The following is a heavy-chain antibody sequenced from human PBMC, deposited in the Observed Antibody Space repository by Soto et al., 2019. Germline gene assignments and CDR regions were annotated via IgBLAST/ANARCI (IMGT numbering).Heavy chain of an antibody. CDR2: INTNNGDT. CDR1: GYTFTGYH. V-gene: IGHV1-2*04. CDR3: ARWVGASNWFDP. D-gene: IGHD1-26*01. Sequence: QVQLVQSGAEVKEPGASVKVSCKASGYTFTGYHIHWVRQAPGQGLEWMGWINTNNGDTNYAQKFQDWVTMTRDTSISTAYVQLSRLRSDDTAVYYCARWVGASNWFDPWGQGTLVTVSS. J-gene: IGHJ5*02.